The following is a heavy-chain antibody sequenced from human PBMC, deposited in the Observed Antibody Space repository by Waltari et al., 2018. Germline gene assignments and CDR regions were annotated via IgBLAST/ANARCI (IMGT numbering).Heavy chain of an antibody. V-gene: IGHV3-23*01. J-gene: IGHJ4*02. CDR2: ICGSGGST. Sequence: EVQLLESGGGLVQPGGSLRLSCAASGFTFSSYAMIWVRQAPGKGLEWVSAICGSGGSTYYADAVKGGFTISRDNDKKTLYVQRNSLRAEDTAVYYCAKRVCSSTSCPGGYYFDYWGQGTLVTVSS. D-gene: IGHD2-2*01. CDR1: GFTFSSYA. CDR3: AKRVCSSTSCPGGYYFDY.